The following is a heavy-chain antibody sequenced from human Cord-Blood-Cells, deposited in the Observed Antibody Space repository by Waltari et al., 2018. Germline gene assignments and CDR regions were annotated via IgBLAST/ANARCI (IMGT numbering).Heavy chain of an antibody. CDR1: GFTFSSYG. CDR2: ISYDGNNK. Sequence: QVQLVESGGGVVQPGRSLRLSCAASGFTFSSYGMHWVRQAPGKGLEWVAVISYDGNNKYYADSVKGRFTISRDNSKNTLYLQMNSLRAEDTAVYYCAKDHNSGWYNGYFQHWGQGTLVTVSS. D-gene: IGHD6-19*01. J-gene: IGHJ1*01. CDR3: AKDHNSGWYNGYFQH. V-gene: IGHV3-30*18.